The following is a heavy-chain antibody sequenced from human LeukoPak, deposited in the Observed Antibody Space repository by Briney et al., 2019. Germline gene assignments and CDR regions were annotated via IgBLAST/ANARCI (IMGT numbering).Heavy chain of an antibody. CDR2: ISYDGSNK. CDR1: GFTFSSYS. J-gene: IGHJ5*02. V-gene: IGHV3-30*03. Sequence: PGGSLRLSCAASGFTFSSYSMNWVRQAPGKGLEWVAVISYDGSNKYYADSVKGRFTISRDNSKNTLYLQMNSLRAEDTAVYYCARPLSEGFDPWGQGTLVTVSS. CDR3: ARPLSEGFDP. D-gene: IGHD3-16*02.